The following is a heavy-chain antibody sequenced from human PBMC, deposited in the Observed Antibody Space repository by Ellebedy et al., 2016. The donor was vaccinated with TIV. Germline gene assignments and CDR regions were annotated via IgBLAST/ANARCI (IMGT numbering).Heavy chain of an antibody. CDR2: INHSGST. CDR1: GGSFSGYY. D-gene: IGHD3-9*01. CDR3: ARGPYYDILTGYSEGDAFDI. Sequence: SETLSLTCAVYGGSFSGYYWNWIRQPPGKGLEWIGEINHSGSTNYNPSLKSRVTISVDTSKNQFSLKLSSVTAADTAVYYCARGPYYDILTGYSEGDAFDIWGQGTMVTVSS. V-gene: IGHV4-34*01. J-gene: IGHJ3*02.